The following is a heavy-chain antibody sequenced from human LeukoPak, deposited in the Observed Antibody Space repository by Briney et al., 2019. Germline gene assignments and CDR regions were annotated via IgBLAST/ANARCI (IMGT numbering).Heavy chain of an antibody. CDR1: GGSISSYY. Sequence: PSETLSLTCIVSGGSISSYYWSWIRQPPGKGLEWIGYIYYSGSTNYNPSLKSRVTISVDTSKNHFSLKLSSVTAADTAVYYCARVVGATLFDYWGQGTLVTVSS. J-gene: IGHJ4*02. CDR3: ARVVGATLFDY. V-gene: IGHV4-59*01. D-gene: IGHD1-26*01. CDR2: IYYSGST.